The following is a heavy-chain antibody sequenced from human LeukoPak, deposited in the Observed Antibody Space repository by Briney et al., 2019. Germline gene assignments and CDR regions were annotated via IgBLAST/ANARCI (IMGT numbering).Heavy chain of an antibody. CDR2: ISAYNGNT. CDR1: GYTFTSYG. J-gene: IGHJ6*03. CDR3: ARDRVVPAAIYYYYMDV. Sequence: ASVKVSCKASGYTFTSYGISWVRQAPGQGLEWMGWISAYNGNTNYAQKLQGRATMTTDTSTSTAYMELRSLRSDDTAVYYCARDRVVPAAIYYYYMDVWGKGTTVTVSS. V-gene: IGHV1-18*01. D-gene: IGHD2-2*01.